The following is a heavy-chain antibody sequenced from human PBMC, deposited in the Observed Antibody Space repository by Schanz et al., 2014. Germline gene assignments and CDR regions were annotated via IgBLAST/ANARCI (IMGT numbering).Heavy chain of an antibody. D-gene: IGHD1-1*01. V-gene: IGHV3-13*04. CDR2: IGTAGDT. CDR1: GFSIRNHD. Sequence: EVQLVESGGGLVQPGGSLRLSCAASGFSIRNHDMHWVRQATGAGLEWVSAIGTAGDTFYLDSVKGRFTIYRENAKNSLYLQMNSLRAGDAAVYYCARGTDWNLHYWGQGALXTVSS. J-gene: IGHJ4*02. CDR3: ARGTDWNLHY.